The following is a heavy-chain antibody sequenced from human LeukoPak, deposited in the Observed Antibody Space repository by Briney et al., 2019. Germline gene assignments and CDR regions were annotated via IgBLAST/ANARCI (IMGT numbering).Heavy chain of an antibody. V-gene: IGHV4-38-2*01. J-gene: IGHJ6*04. CDR1: GFSLTSGYY. D-gene: IGHD3-10*01. Sequence: SETLSLTCAVSGFSLTSGYYWAWIRQSPGKALEWIGNVYYTGNTHYSPSLKSRVIISPDTSKNEVSLNLTSVTAADTAVYYCARQKAGTTGRSLDVWGTGTTVIVSS. CDR3: ARQKAGTTGRSLDV. CDR2: VYYTGNT.